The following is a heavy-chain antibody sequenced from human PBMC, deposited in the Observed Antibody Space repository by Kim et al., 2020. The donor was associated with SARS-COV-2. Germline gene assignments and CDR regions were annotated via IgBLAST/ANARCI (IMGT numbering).Heavy chain of an antibody. D-gene: IGHD2-15*01. J-gene: IGHJ4*02. CDR3: ARGGYSNFDF. CDR2: SVK. V-gene: IGHV3-7*01. Sequence: SVKNEVESVKGRFTISRDNAKTALYLQMNSRRVDDTAVYYGARGGYSNFDFWGQGTLVTVSS.